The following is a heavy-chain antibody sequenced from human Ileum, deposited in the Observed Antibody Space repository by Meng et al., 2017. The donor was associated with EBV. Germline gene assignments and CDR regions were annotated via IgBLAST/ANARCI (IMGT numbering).Heavy chain of an antibody. V-gene: IGHV4-39*01. D-gene: IGHD3-3*01. J-gene: IGHJ5*02. CDR1: YGSINRRGYY. CDR2: IFYSGNT. Sequence: QLHSRESGPRLRKSSETRSLTCTVPYGSINRRGYYWGWIRQPPGKGLEWIGSIFYSGNTYYNPSLESRVTISVDTSKNQFFLKVTSVTAADTAVYYCLRLREGTMAGSWGQGILVTVSS. CDR3: LRLREGTMAGS.